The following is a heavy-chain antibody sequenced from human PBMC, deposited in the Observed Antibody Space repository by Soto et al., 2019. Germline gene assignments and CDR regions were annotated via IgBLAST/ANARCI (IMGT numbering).Heavy chain of an antibody. V-gene: IGHV4-39*01. CDR1: GGSISSSSYY. CDR3: ASHTPYDSASMDV. CDR2: IYYSGST. Sequence: QLQLQESGPGLVKPSETLSVTCTVSGGSISSSSYYWGWIRQPPGKGLEWIGSIYYSGSTYYNPSLKSRVTISVDTSKNQFSLKLSSVTAADTAVYYCASHTPYDSASMDVWGQGTTDTVSS. J-gene: IGHJ6*02. D-gene: IGHD3-22*01.